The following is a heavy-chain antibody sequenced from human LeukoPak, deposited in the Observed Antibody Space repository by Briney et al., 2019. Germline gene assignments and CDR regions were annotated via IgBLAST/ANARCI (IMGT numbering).Heavy chain of an antibody. D-gene: IGHD1-7*01. J-gene: IGHJ5*02. CDR2: ISRASESI. V-gene: IGHV3-21*01. CDR1: GFTFNAYS. Sequence: PGGSLRLYCAASGFTFNAYSMGWVRQAPGKGREWVSIISRASESIFYADSGKGRFTISRDNGKNSLYLQMNGLRAEDTAAYYCMRGATDTTRWFDPWGQGTLVTVSS. CDR3: MRGATDTTRWFDP.